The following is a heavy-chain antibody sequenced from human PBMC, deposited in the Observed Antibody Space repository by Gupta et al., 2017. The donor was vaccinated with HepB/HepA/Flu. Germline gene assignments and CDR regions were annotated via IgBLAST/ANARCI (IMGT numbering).Heavy chain of an antibody. J-gene: IGHJ2*01. Sequence: EVQLVESGGGLVQPGGSLSLSCAASGLTVSNSWMHWVRAGPGKGLVWVSRINTDGSSTSYADSVKGRFTISRDNAKNSLYLQVNSLTAEDTAVYYCARDHYSHIRRYWYFDLWGRGTLVTVSS. V-gene: IGHV3-74*01. CDR3: ARDHYSHIRRYWYFDL. CDR1: GLTVSNSW. CDR2: INTDGSST. D-gene: IGHD6-13*01.